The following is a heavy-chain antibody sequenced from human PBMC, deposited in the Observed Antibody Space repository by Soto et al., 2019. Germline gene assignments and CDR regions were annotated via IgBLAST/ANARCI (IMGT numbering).Heavy chain of an antibody. CDR1: GGSISSGGYS. CDR3: AMLQGYRIDIGFASHSAMDV. V-gene: IGHV4-30-2*02. D-gene: IGHD3-16*02. Sequence: PSGTLSLTCAVSGGSISSGGYSWSWIRQPPGKGLEWIGYIYHSGSTYYNPSLKSRVTISVDRSKNQFSLKLSSVTSADTAVYYCAMLQGYRIDIGFASHSAMDVWG. J-gene: IGHJ6*04. CDR2: IYHSGST.